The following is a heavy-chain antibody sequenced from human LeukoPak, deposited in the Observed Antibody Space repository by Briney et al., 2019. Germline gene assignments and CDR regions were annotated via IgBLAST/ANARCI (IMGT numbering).Heavy chain of an antibody. CDR1: GGSISNYY. V-gene: IGHV4-59*08. CDR3: ASHTTTSSLGPI. CDR2: IYYSGST. Sequence: SETLSLTCTVSGGSISNYYWSWIRQPPGKGLEWIGYIYYSGSTNYNPSLKSRVTMSVDTSKNQFSLKLNSVTAADTAVYYCASHTTTSSLGPIWGQGTLVTVSS. D-gene: IGHD2-2*01. J-gene: IGHJ4*02.